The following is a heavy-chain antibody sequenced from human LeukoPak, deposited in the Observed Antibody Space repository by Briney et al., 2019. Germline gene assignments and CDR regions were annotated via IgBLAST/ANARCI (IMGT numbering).Heavy chain of an antibody. Sequence: GGSLRLSCAASGFTFSRYSMNWVRQAPGKGLEWVSSISGSSSYKYYADSVKGRFTISRDNAKNSLYLQMKSLRAEDTAVYYCARNEDYSDSTGYYSTFYLDSWGQGTLVTVSS. V-gene: IGHV3-21*01. CDR1: GFTFSRYS. CDR3: ARNEDYSDSTGYYSTFYLDS. D-gene: IGHD3-22*01. J-gene: IGHJ4*02. CDR2: ISGSSSYK.